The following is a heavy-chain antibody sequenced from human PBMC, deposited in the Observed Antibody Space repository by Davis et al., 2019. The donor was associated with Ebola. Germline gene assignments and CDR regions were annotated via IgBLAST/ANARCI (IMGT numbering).Heavy chain of an antibody. CDR2: IHYSGSS. D-gene: IGHD2-2*01. J-gene: IGHJ6*02. Sequence: PSETLSLTCTVSGGSISGSSYYWGWIRQPPGKGLEWIGSIHYSGSSYYSPSLKSRVTISVDTSKNQFSLKLNSVTAADTAVYYCAGLGYCSSTSCYYYHGLDVWGQGTTVTVSS. CDR1: GGSISGSSYY. V-gene: IGHV4-39*07. CDR3: AGLGYCSSTSCYYYHGLDV.